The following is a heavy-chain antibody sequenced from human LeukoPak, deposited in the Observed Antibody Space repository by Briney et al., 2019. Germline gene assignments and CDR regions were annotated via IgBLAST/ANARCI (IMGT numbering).Heavy chain of an antibody. V-gene: IGHV1-18*01. CDR1: GYTFTTYG. D-gene: IGHD3-3*01. Sequence: GASVKVSCKASGYTFTTYGFSWVRQAPGQGLEWMGWISPYNGNTNSAQKFQGRVTMTTDTSTSTAYVELRGLTSDDTALYYCARDLVSGVDSAPLDIWGQGTMVTVSS. J-gene: IGHJ3*02. CDR3: ARDLVSGVDSAPLDI. CDR2: ISPYNGNT.